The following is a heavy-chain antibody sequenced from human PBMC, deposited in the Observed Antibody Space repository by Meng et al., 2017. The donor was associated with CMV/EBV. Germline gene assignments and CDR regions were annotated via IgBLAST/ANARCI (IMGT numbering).Heavy chain of an antibody. V-gene: IGHV4-31*02. CDR2: IYYSGST. D-gene: IGHD3-10*01. CDR3: ARDIMVRGGVWFDP. CDR1: GGSISSGGYY. Sequence: SGGSISSGGYYWSWIRQHPGKGLEWIGYIYYSGSTYYNPSLKSRVTISVDTSKNQFSLKLSSVTAADTAVYYCARDIMVRGGVWFDPWGQGTLVTVSS. J-gene: IGHJ5*02.